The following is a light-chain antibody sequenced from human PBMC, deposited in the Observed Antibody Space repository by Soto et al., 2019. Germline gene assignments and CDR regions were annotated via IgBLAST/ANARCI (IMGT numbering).Light chain of an antibody. Sequence: EIVLTQSPGTLSLSPGERATLYCRASQTVGRSYLAWYQQKPGQAPRLLISGISKRATGIPDRFSGGGSGTDFTLTISRVEPEDVAAYYCQKYNSAPLTFGGGTKVEIK. V-gene: IGKV3-20*01. CDR2: GIS. J-gene: IGKJ4*01. CDR1: QTVGRSY. CDR3: QKYNSAPLT.